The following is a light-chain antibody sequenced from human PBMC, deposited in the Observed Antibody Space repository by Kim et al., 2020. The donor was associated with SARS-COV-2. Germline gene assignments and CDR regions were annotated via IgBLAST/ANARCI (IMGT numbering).Light chain of an antibody. J-gene: IGLJ1*01. V-gene: IGLV3-25*03. CDR1: TLPEKQ. CDR2: KDN. Sequence: SYELTQPPSLSVSPGQTARITCSGDTLPEKQTYWYQQKPGQAPLLVIYKDNERPSGIPGRFSGSSSGTTVTLTISGVQAEDDADYYCQSADGSGTYVFGTGTKVTVL. CDR3: QSADGSGTYV.